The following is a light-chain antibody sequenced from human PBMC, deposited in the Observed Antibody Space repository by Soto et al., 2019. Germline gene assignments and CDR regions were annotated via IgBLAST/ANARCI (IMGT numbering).Light chain of an antibody. J-gene: IGLJ1*01. Sequence: QSALTQPASVSGSPGQSITISCTGTSSDVGVYDYVSWYQQHPGKAPKLIIYEVTNRPSGVSNRFSGSKSGNTASLTISGLQAEDEADYFCSSYRSGSSFVFGTGTKLTVL. CDR1: SSDVGVYDY. V-gene: IGLV2-14*01. CDR3: SSYRSGSSFV. CDR2: EVT.